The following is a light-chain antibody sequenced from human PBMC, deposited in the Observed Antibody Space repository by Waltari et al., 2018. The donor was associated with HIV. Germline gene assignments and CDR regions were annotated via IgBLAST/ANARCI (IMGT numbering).Light chain of an antibody. CDR1: TRAVPSGYS. J-gene: IGLJ3*02. Sequence: QTVVTQEPSLTVSPGGTVTLTCASSTRAVPSGYSPNWFQQKPGQAPRALIYGTTNKHSWSPARFSGSLSGGKAALTLSGVQPEDEAEYYCLLYYGGAWVFGGGTKLTVL. V-gene: IGLV7-43*01. CDR2: GTT. CDR3: LLYYGGAWV.